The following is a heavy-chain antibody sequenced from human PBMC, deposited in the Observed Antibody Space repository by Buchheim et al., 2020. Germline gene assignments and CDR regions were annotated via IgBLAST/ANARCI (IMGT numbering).Heavy chain of an antibody. V-gene: IGHV4-34*01. CDR1: GGSFSGYY. Sequence: QVQLQESGPGLVKPSGTLSLTCAVYGGSFSGYYWSWIRQPPGKGLEWIGEINHSGSTNYNPSLKTRVTISVDTSKNQFSLKLSSVTAADTAVYYCATYYYNYGMDVWGQGTT. J-gene: IGHJ6*02. CDR2: INHSGST. CDR3: ATYYYNYGMDV.